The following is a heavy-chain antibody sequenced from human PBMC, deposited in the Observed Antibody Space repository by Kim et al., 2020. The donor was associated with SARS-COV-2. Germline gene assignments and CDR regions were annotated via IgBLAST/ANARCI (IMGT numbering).Heavy chain of an antibody. V-gene: IGHV3-15*01. D-gene: IGHD3-10*01. CDR3: TTDPGYGSGSDYYYYYYGMDV. Sequence: GGSLRLSCAASGFTFSNAWMSWVRQAPGKGLEWVGRIKSKTDGGTTDYAAPVKGRFTISRDDSKNTLYLQMNSLKTEDTAVYYCTTDPGYGSGSDYYYYYYGMDVWGQGTTVTVSS. CDR1: GFTFSNAW. J-gene: IGHJ6*02. CDR2: IKSKTDGGTT.